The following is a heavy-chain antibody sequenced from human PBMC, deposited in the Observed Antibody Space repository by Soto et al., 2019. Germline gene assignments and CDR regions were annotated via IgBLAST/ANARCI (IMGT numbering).Heavy chain of an antibody. D-gene: IGHD3-16*01. Sequence: EVQLVESGGGLVQPGGSLRLSCAASGFTFSSYDMHWVRQATGKGLEWVSAISTAGDTHYPGSVKGRFTISRENAKNSLYLQMNSLRVEDTAVYYCARAWGFDNWGQGTLVTVSS. V-gene: IGHV3-13*04. J-gene: IGHJ4*02. CDR1: GFTFSSYD. CDR2: ISTAGDT. CDR3: ARAWGFDN.